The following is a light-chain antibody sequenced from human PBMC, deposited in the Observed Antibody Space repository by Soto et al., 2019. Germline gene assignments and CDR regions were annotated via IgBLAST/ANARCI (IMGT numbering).Light chain of an antibody. CDR2: DVR. V-gene: IGLV2-11*01. Sequence: QSALTHPRSVSGSPGQSVTSSCTGTSSDVGGHNYVSWYQQHPDKAPKLIIYDVRKRPSGVPVRFSASKSGSTASLTISGLQAEDESDDYCCSYAGTDTWVFGGGTKLTVL. CDR1: SSDVGGHNY. J-gene: IGLJ3*02. CDR3: CSYAGTDTWV.